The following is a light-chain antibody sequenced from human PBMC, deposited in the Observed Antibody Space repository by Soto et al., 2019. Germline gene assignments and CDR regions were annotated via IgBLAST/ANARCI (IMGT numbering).Light chain of an antibody. CDR3: SSYTSSSTPGRV. J-gene: IGLJ1*01. CDR2: DVS. V-gene: IGLV2-14*01. CDR1: SSDVGGYNY. Sequence: QSVLTQPASGSGSPGQSITISCTGTSSDVGGYNYVSWYQQHPGKAPKLMIYDVSNRPSGVSNRFSGSKSGNTASLTISGLQAEDEADYYCSSYTSSSTPGRVFGTGTKVTVL.